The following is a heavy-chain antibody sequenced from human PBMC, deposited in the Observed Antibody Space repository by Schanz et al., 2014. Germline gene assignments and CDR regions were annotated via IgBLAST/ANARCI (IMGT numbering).Heavy chain of an antibody. D-gene: IGHD3-16*01. Sequence: QVQLVQSGAEVKKPGSSVKVSCKASGGTFSSDTFSWVRQAPGQGLEWMGRIISILGIANYAQKFQGRVTITADRSTSTAYMELSSLRSEDTAVYYCVRLDVHDYWGQGTLVTVSA. CDR1: GGTFSSDT. J-gene: IGHJ4*02. CDR3: VRLDVHDY. CDR2: IISILGIA. V-gene: IGHV1-69*02.